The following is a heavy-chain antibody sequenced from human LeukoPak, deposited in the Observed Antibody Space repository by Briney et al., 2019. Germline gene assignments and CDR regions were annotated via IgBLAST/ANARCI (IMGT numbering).Heavy chain of an antibody. D-gene: IGHD3-22*01. J-gene: IGHJ4*02. CDR2: MNPNSGNT. V-gene: IGHV1-8*01. CDR3: ARVNDSSGYYYVY. Sequence: ASVKVSCKASGYTFTSYDINWVRQATGQELEWMGWMNPNSGNTGYAQKFQGRVTMTRNTSISTAYMELSSLRSEDTAVYYCARVNDSSGYYYVYWGQGTLVTVSS. CDR1: GYTFTSYD.